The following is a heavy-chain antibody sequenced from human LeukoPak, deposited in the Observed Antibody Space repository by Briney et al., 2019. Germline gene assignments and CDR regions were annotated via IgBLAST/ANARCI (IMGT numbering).Heavy chain of an antibody. Sequence: PSETLSLTCAVSGASFNDYYWTWIRQPPGKGPEWIGEISHSGSTNSNPSLRSRVTMSVDMSKNQFSLKLSSVTAADTAVYYCARQLGSGWYGGYYFDYWGQGTLVTVSS. CDR1: GASFNDYY. D-gene: IGHD6-19*01. J-gene: IGHJ4*02. CDR3: ARQLGSGWYGGYYFDY. V-gene: IGHV4-34*01. CDR2: ISHSGST.